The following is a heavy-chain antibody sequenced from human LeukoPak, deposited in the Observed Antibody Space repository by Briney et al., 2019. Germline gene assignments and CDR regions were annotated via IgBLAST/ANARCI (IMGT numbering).Heavy chain of an antibody. Sequence: GGSLRLSCAASGFTFSSYAMSWVRQAPGKGLEWFSVIYSGGSTYYADSVRGRFTISRDNSKNTLYLQVDNLRAEDTAVYYCASGDYGGFDYWGQGTLVTVSS. CDR2: IYSGGST. J-gene: IGHJ4*02. D-gene: IGHD4-23*01. CDR3: ASGDYGGFDY. CDR1: GFTFSSYA. V-gene: IGHV3-53*01.